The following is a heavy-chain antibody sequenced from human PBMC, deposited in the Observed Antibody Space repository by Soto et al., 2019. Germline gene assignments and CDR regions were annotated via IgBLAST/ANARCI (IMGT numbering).Heavy chain of an antibody. D-gene: IGHD2-15*01. Sequence: SETLSLTCTVSGGSINSDAYYWSWIRQPPGKGLEWIGHIYYSGRTYYAPSLESRLTISLDMSKNQFSLRLSSVNASDTAVYYCARDRSKSPDYFDYWGQGTLVTVSS. J-gene: IGHJ4*02. CDR1: GGSINSDAYY. V-gene: IGHV4-30-4*01. CDR3: ARDRSKSPDYFDY. CDR2: IYYSGRT.